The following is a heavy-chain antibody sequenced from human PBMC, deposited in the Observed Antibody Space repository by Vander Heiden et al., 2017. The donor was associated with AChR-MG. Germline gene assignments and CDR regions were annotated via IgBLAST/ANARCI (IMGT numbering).Heavy chain of an antibody. D-gene: IGHD2-15*01. CDR3: ARVRRGTTGYCSGGSCYSGPGMDV. V-gene: IGHV1-69*04. J-gene: IGHJ6*02. Sequence: QVQLVQSGAEVKKPGSSVKVSCKASGGTFSSYAISWLRQSPGQGLEWMRRISPILGIANDAQKCQGRVTITADKSTSTAYMELSSLRSEDTAVYYCARVRRGTTGYCSGGSCYSGPGMDVWGQGTTVTVSS. CDR2: ISPILGIA. CDR1: GGTFSSYA.